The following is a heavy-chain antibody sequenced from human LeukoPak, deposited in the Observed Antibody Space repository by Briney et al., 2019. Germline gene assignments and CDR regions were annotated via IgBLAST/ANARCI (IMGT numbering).Heavy chain of an antibody. V-gene: IGHV3-53*01. CDR2: IYSGGST. CDR1: GFTVSSNY. J-gene: IGHJ4*02. CDR3: TVSFGDYEGGVFDY. D-gene: IGHD4-17*01. Sequence: PGGSLRLSCAASGFTVSSNYMSWVRQAPGKGLEWVSVIYSGGSTYYADSVKGRFTISRDNSKNTLYLQMNSLKTEDTAVYYCTVSFGDYEGGVFDYWGQGTLVTVSS.